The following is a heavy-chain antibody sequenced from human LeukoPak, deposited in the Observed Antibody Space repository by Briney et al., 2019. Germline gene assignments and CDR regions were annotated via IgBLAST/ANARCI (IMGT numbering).Heavy chain of an antibody. V-gene: IGHV3-23*01. Sequence: GGSLRLSCSASGFSFNNYAMSWIRQAPGKGLTWVSLVSPAYGRTYYADSVKGRFTISRDNSNNMLSLYMSSLRADDTAVYYCAKGKQYLEWSPDSWGQGTLVTVSS. CDR3: AKGKQYLEWSPDS. J-gene: IGHJ4*02. D-gene: IGHD3-3*01. CDR2: VSPAYGRT. CDR1: GFSFNNYA.